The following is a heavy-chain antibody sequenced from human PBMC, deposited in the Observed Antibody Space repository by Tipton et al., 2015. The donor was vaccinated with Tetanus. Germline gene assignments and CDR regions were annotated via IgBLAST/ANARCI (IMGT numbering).Heavy chain of an antibody. V-gene: IGHV3-23*01. D-gene: IGHD7-27*01. CDR3: ARDLGQSYFDY. CDR2: ISGSGGST. J-gene: IGHJ4*02. Sequence: SLRLSCAASGFTFSSYAMSWVRQAPGKGLEWVSAISGSGGSTYYADSVKGRFTISRDNSNSTLFLLMNSLGAEDTAVYYCARDLGQSYFDYWGQGTLVTVSS. CDR1: GFTFSSYA.